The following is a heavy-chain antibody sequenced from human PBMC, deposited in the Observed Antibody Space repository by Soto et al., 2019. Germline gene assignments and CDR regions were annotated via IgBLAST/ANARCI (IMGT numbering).Heavy chain of an antibody. V-gene: IGHV3-30*18. CDR2: ISYDGDNK. J-gene: IGHJ3*01. CDR3: VKGDLDTAVVNSPDAFDF. CDR1: GFMFNDYG. Sequence: PGGSLRLSCEASGFMFNDYGMHWVRQAPGKGLDWVAVISYDGDNKYYAQSVKGRFTIFRDNSKNTLFLHMDSLRHEDTAVYHCVKGDLDTAVVNSPDAFDFWGHGTMVTVSS. D-gene: IGHD5-18*01.